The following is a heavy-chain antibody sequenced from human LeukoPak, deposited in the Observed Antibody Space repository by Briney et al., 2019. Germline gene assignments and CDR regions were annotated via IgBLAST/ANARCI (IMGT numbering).Heavy chain of an antibody. V-gene: IGHV3-48*01. D-gene: IGHD2-21*01. CDR1: GFTFTNYG. J-gene: IGHJ3*01. Sequence: GGSLRLSCATSGFTFTNYGMNWVRQAPGKGLEWVSYISNSGILYADSVKGRFTISRDNARRSLYLQMNSLRAEDTAVYYCAIIGCYRGVCDFDVWGQGTMVAISS. CDR3: AIIGCYRGVCDFDV. CDR2: ISNSGI.